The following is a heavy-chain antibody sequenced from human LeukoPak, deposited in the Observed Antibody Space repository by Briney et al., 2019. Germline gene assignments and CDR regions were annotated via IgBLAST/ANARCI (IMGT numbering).Heavy chain of an antibody. V-gene: IGHV3-21*01. CDR3: VRDASWFDY. CDR1: GFTFSSYA. J-gene: IGHJ4*02. Sequence: GGSLRLSCAASGFTFSSYAMSWVRQAPGKGLEWVSSISSGSTYIYYADSLKGRFTISRDNAKNSLYLQMNGLRVEDTAVYYCVRDASWFDYWGQGALVTVSS. CDR2: ISSGSTYI. D-gene: IGHD2-2*01.